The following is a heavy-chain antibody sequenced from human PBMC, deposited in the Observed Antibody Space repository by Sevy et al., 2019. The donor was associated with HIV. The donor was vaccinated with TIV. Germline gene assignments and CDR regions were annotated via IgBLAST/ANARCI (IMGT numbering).Heavy chain of an antibody. Sequence: ASVKVSCKASGYTFTSYGISWVRQAPGQGLEWMGWISAYNGNTNYAQKLQGRVTMTTDTSTSTAYMELRSLRSDDTAVYYCAGDSRAYCSSTSCYLNWFDPWGQGTLVTVSS. CDR3: AGDSRAYCSSTSCYLNWFDP. D-gene: IGHD2-2*01. CDR2: ISAYNGNT. J-gene: IGHJ5*02. CDR1: GYTFTSYG. V-gene: IGHV1-18*01.